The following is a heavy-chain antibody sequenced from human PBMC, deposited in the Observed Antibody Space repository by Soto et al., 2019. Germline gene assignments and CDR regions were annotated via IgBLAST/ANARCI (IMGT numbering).Heavy chain of an antibody. Sequence: ASVKVSCKASGYTFTSYYMHWVRQAPGQGLEWMGIINPSGGSTSYAQKIQGRVTMNRDTSTSTVYMELSSLRSEVTAVYYCASDAGYHASYYDSSGYYPGWFDPWGQGTLVTVS. CDR2: INPSGGST. D-gene: IGHD3-22*01. CDR1: GYTFTSYY. J-gene: IGHJ5*02. CDR3: ASDAGYHASYYDSSGYYPGWFDP. V-gene: IGHV1-46*03.